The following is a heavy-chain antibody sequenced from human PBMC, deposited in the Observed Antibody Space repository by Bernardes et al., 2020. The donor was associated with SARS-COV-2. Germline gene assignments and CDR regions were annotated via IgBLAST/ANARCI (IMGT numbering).Heavy chain of an antibody. Sequence: ASVKVSCKASGYTFTGYYMHWVRQAPGQGLEWMGWINPNSGGTNYAQKFQGRVTMTRDTSISTAYMELSRLRSDDTAVYYCARDGSPSYSNWFDPWGQGTLVTVSS. D-gene: IGHD2-21*01. CDR1: GYTFTGYY. CDR2: INPNSGGT. J-gene: IGHJ5*02. CDR3: ARDGSPSYSNWFDP. V-gene: IGHV1-2*02.